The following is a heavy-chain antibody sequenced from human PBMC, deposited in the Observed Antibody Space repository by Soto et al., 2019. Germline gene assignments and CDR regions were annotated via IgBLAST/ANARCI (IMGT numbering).Heavy chain of an antibody. CDR3: ARDMKYYDILTGYHSYYYNGIDV. CDR1: GGTFSSYA. CDR2: IIPIFGTA. D-gene: IGHD3-9*01. Sequence: SVKVSCKASGGTFSSYAISWVRQAPGQGLEWMGGIIPIFGTANYAQKFQGRVTITADESTSTAYMELSSLRSEDTAVYYCARDMKYYDILTGYHSYYYNGIDVWGKGTTVTVSS. J-gene: IGHJ6*04. V-gene: IGHV1-69*13.